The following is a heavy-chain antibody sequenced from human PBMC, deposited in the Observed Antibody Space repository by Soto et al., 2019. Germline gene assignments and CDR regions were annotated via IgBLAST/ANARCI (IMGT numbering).Heavy chain of an antibody. CDR2: IFHSGST. D-gene: IGHD6-13*01. V-gene: IGHV4-39*01. CDR1: GGSIFSNSYH. CDR3: ARHFDYTSSSYLSRVDY. J-gene: IGHJ4*02. Sequence: PATLSLTCTVPGGSIFSNSYHCGWIRQPPGKGLEWIGSIFHSGSTYYNPSLKSRVTMSVDTSKNQFSLSLASVTAADTAVYYCARHFDYTSSSYLSRVDYWGQGPVVT.